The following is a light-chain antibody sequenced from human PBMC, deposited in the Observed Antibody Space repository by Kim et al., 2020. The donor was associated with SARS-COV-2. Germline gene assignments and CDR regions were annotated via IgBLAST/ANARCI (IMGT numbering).Light chain of an antibody. CDR1: SGSIASNY. CDR3: QSYDSSSWV. CDR2: EDN. Sequence: NFMLTQPHSVSESPGKTVTISCTRSSGSIASNYVQWYQQRPGSAPTTVIYEDNQRPSGVPDRFSGSIDSSSNSASLTISGLKTEDEADYYCQSYDSSSWVFGGWTQLTVL. J-gene: IGLJ3*02. V-gene: IGLV6-57*03.